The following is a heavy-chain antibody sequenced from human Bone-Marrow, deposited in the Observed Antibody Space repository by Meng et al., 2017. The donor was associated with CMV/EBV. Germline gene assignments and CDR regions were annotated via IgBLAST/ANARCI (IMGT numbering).Heavy chain of an antibody. Sequence: GRSMRLSCEASGFTFSSYWMHWVRQVQGKGLVWVSRINSDGSSTSHGDSVKGRITIPRDNAKNSLYLQLNSLRAEETALYYCARPITGGDGLDIWGQGTMVTVSS. CDR1: GFTFSSYW. CDR2: INSDGSST. CDR3: ARPITGGDGLDI. D-gene: IGHD7-27*01. J-gene: IGHJ3*02. V-gene: IGHV3-74*01.